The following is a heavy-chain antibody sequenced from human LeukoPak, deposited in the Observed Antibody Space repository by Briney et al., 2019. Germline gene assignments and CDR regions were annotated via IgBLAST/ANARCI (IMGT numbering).Heavy chain of an antibody. CDR3: ARGRYCSSTSCLDAFDI. CDR2: ISYDVTNK. D-gene: IGHD2-2*01. J-gene: IGHJ3*02. Sequence: GGSLRLSCAASGFTFSSYGMHWVRQAPGKGLEWVAVISYDVTNKYYADSVKGRFTISRDNAKNSLYLQMNSLRAEDTAVYYCARGRYCSSTSCLDAFDIWGQGTMVTVSS. CDR1: GFTFSSYG. V-gene: IGHV3-30*03.